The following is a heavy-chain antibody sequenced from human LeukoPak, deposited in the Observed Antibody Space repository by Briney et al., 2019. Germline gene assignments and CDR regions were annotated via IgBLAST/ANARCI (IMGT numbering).Heavy chain of an antibody. D-gene: IGHD5-18*01. CDR3: AKDRGYSYGYFDY. CDR1: AFTFSSYG. V-gene: IGHV3-30*02. Sequence: GGSLRLSCAASAFTFSSYGMHWVRQAPGKGLEWVAFIRYDGSNKYYADSVKGRFTISRDNSKNTLYLQMNSLRAEDTAVYYCAKDRGYSYGYFDYWGQGTLVTVSS. J-gene: IGHJ4*02. CDR2: IRYDGSNK.